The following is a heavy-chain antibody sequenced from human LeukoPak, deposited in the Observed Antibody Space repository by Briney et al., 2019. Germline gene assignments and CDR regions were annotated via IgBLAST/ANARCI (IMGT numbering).Heavy chain of an antibody. CDR1: GGSISSYY. J-gene: IGHJ4*02. CDR2: IYYSGST. V-gene: IGHV4-59*12. D-gene: IGHD1-26*01. CDR3: ARVGATQNLVFFDY. Sequence: SETLSLTCTVSGGSISSYYWSWIRQPPGKGLEWIGYIYYSGSTNYNPSLKSRVTISVDTSKNQFSLKLSSVTAADTAVYYCARVGATQNLVFFDYWGQGTLVTVSS.